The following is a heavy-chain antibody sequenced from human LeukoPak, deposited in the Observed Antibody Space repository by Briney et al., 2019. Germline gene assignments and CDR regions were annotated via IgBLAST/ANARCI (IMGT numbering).Heavy chain of an antibody. CDR3: ARETAAIPGGNDYYYYYMDV. J-gene: IGHJ6*03. D-gene: IGHD2-21*02. Sequence: SETLSLTCTVSGGSISSSSYYWGWIRQPPGKGLEWIGSIYYSGSTYYNPSLKSRVTISVDTSKNQFSLKLSSVTAADTAVYYCARETAAIPGGNDYYYYYMDVWGKGTTVTVSS. CDR1: GGSISSSSYY. V-gene: IGHV4-39*07. CDR2: IYYSGST.